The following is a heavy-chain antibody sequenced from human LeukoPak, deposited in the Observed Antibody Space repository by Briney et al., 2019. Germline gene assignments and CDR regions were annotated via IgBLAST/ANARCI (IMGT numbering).Heavy chain of an antibody. CDR2: IYYSGTT. D-gene: IGHD5-12*01. V-gene: IGHV4-39*07. CDR3: VRDHLCGGFWSSDYDAFDI. CDR1: GDSIRSSYF. J-gene: IGHJ3*02. Sequence: SETLSLTCIVSGDSIRSSYFWGWIRQPPGQGLEWIGSIYYSGTTFYNPSLKSRVTVSIDASNHQISLKVTSVTAADPAVYYCVRDHLCGGFWSSDYDAFDIWGQGTMVTVSS.